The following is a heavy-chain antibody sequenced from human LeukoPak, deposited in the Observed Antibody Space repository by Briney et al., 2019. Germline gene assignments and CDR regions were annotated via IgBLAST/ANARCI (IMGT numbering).Heavy chain of an antibody. D-gene: IGHD3-16*01. CDR2: IYPGDSDT. Sequence: GESLKITCKVSGYSFTSYWIGWVRQMPGKGLECMGIIYPGDSDTRYSPSFQGQVSISADKSISTAYLQWSSLKASDTAMYYCARHVNAYYYFDYWGQGTLVTVSS. V-gene: IGHV5-51*01. J-gene: IGHJ4*02. CDR3: ARHVNAYYYFDY. CDR1: GYSFTSYW.